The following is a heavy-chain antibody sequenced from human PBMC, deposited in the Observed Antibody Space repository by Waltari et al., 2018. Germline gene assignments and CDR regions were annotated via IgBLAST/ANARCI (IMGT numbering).Heavy chain of an antibody. J-gene: IGHJ4*02. CDR3: ARAGSTLIWGVAE. CDR1: GYTFTDFY. V-gene: IGHV1-46*04. Sequence: QVQLVQSGAEVKKPGASVKVSCKASGYTFTDFYMHLVRQAPGQGLEWMGIVNPNGGSTTYAQKLQDRVTMTRDTSTSTVYMELSSLRSEDTAVYYCARAGSTLIWGVAEWGQGTLVTVSS. D-gene: IGHD2-2*01. CDR2: VNPNGGST.